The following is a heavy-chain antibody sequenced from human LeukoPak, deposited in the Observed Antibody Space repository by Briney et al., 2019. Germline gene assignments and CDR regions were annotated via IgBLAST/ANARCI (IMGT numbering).Heavy chain of an antibody. CDR1: GLIVSSNY. Sequence: GGSLRLSCAASGLIVSSNYMSWVRQAPGKGLEGVSFLYSGGTTHYADSVKGRFITSRDNSKNTLYLQMNSLRAEDTAVYYCARSSQVWSPYYFDYWGQGTLVTVSS. CDR3: ARSSQVWSPYYFDY. D-gene: IGHD3-10*01. V-gene: IGHV3-66*01. J-gene: IGHJ4*02. CDR2: LYSGGTT.